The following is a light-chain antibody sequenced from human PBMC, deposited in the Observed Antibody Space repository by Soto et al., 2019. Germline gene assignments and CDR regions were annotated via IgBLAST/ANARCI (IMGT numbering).Light chain of an antibody. CDR1: QSVTSSY. V-gene: IGKV3-20*01. CDR3: QHYGSSPGGGT. CDR2: GAS. Sequence: EIVLTQSPGTLSLSPGERATLSCRASQSVTSSYLAWYQQKPGQAPRLLIYGASSRATGIPDRFSGSGSGTDFTLTISRLEPEDFAVYYCQHYGSSPGGGTFGQVTKVEIK. J-gene: IGKJ1*01.